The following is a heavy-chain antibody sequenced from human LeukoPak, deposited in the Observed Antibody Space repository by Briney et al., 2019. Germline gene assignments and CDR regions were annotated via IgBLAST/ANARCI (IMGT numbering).Heavy chain of an antibody. CDR1: GGSISSSSYY. J-gene: IGHJ4*02. CDR2: IYYSGST. D-gene: IGHD3-10*01. CDR3: ARHSGSGSYSAYGY. V-gene: IGHV4-39*01. Sequence: SETLSLTCTVSGGSISSSSYYWGWIRQPPGKGLEWIGSIYYSGSTYYNPSLKSRVTISVDTSKNQFSLKLSSVTAADTAVYYCARHSGSGSYSAYGYWGQGTLVTVSS.